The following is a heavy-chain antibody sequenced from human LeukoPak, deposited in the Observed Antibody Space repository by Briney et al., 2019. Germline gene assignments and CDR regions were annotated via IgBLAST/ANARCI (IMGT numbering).Heavy chain of an antibody. CDR2: ISGSGGST. CDR3: ARVGFPAHDAFDI. J-gene: IGHJ3*02. V-gene: IGHV3-23*01. CDR1: GFTFSSYA. D-gene: IGHD3-10*01. Sequence: GGSLRLSCAASGFTFSSYAMSWVRQAPGKGLEWVSAISGSGGSTYYADSVKGRFTISRDNSKNTLYLQMNSLRAEDTAVYYCARVGFPAHDAFDIWGQGTMVTVSS.